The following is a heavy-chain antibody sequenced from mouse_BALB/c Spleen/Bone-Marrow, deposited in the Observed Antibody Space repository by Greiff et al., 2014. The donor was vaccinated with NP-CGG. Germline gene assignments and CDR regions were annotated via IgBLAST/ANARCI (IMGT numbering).Heavy chain of an antibody. CDR2: ISYSGSA. CDR1: GYSITSDYA. V-gene: IGHV3-2*02. CDR3: ARYDYDGVDY. J-gene: IGHJ2*01. D-gene: IGHD2-4*01. Sequence: VQLKESGPGLVKPSQSLSLTCTVTGYSITSDYAWNWIRQFPGNKLEWMGYISYSGSASYNPSLKSRISNTRETSKNQFFLQLNSVTNEDTATYYCARYDYDGVDYWGQGTTLTVSS.